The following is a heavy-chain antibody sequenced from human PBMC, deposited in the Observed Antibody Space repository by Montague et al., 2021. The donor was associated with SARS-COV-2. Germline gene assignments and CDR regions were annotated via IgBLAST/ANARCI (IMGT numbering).Heavy chain of an antibody. Sequence: SLRLSCAASGFTVSSNYMSWVRQAPGKGLEWVSLIYSGGSTFYAYSVKGRFTTSRDNSKNTLYLQMNSLRAEDTAVYYCARDLLEAGGKDYWGQGALVTVSS. CDR3: ARDLLEAGGKDY. D-gene: IGHD3-16*01. CDR1: GFTVSSNY. J-gene: IGHJ4*02. V-gene: IGHV3-53*01. CDR2: IYSGGST.